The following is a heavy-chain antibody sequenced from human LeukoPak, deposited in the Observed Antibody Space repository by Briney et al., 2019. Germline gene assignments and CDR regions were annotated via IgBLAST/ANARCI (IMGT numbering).Heavy chain of an antibody. V-gene: IGHV1-18*01. CDR1: GYAFTSYG. CDR2: ISAYNGNT. D-gene: IGHD3-22*01. J-gene: IGHJ4*02. Sequence: ASVKLSCKASGYAFTSYGISWVRHAPGQGLEWMGWISAYNGNTNYAQKPQGRVTMTTDTSTSTAYMELRSLRSDDTAVYYCARVSYYYDSSGYYYATQVDYWGQGTLVTVSS. CDR3: ARVSYYYDSSGYYYATQVDY.